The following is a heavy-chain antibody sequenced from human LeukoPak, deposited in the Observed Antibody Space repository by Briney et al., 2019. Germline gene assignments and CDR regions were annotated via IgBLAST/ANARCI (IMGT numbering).Heavy chain of an antibody. CDR2: INHSGST. D-gene: IGHD6-19*01. CDR3: ARAGMLRYSSGWYSGIAVVWFDP. Sequence: SETLSLTCAVYGGSFSGYYWSWIRQPPGKGLEWIGEINHSGSTNYNPYLKSRVTISVDTSKNQFSLKLSSVTAADTAVYYCARAGMLRYSSGWYSGIAVVWFDPWGQGTLVTVSS. V-gene: IGHV4-34*01. CDR1: GGSFSGYY. J-gene: IGHJ5*02.